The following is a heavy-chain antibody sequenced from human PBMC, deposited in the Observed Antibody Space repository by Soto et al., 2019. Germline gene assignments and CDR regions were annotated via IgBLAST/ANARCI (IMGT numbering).Heavy chain of an antibody. D-gene: IGHD2-15*01. CDR1: GGSFSGYY. CDR3: AIGLSGYCSGGSCYPTLGNWFDP. CDR2: INHSGST. J-gene: IGHJ5*02. Sequence: SETLSLTCAVYGGSFSGYYWSWIRQPPGKGLEWIGEINHSGSTNYNPSLKSRVTISVDTSKNQFSLKLSSVTAADTAVYYCAIGLSGYCSGGSCYPTLGNWFDPWGQGTLVTVSS. V-gene: IGHV4-34*01.